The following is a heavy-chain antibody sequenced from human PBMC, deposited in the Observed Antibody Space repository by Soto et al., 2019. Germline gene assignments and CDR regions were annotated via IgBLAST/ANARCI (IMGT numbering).Heavy chain of an antibody. V-gene: IGHV3-30-3*01. CDR2: TTYDGSSN. CDR3: ARDLYEYWSGSPDY. J-gene: IGHJ4*02. CDR1: GFTFSIYA. D-gene: IGHD3-3*01. Sequence: QVHLVESGGGVVQPGRSLRLSCAASGFTFSIYAMHWVRQAPGKGLEWVAVTTYDGSSNFYANSVKGRFTISRDNSNNTLYLQMNSLTTDDTAVYYCARDLYEYWSGSPDYWGQGTLVTVSS.